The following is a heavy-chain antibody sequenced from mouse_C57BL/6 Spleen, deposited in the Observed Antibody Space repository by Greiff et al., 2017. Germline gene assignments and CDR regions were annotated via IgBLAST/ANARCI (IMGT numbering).Heavy chain of an antibody. CDR3: ASSSSYDGYYDDYAMDY. V-gene: IGHV7-3*01. J-gene: IGHJ4*01. CDR2: IRNKANGYTT. D-gene: IGHD2-3*01. CDR1: GFTFTDYY. Sequence: EVQLQESGGGLVQPGGSLSLSCAASGFTFTDYYMSWVRQTPGKALEWLGFIRNKANGYTTEYSASVKGRFTISRDNSQSILYLQMNALRAEDSATDYCASSSSYDGYYDDYAMDYWGQGTSVTVSS.